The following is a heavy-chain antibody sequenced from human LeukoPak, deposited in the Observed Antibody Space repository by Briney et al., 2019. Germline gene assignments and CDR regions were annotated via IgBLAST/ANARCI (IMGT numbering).Heavy chain of an antibody. Sequence: ASVKVSCKASGYSSTNYGISWVRQAPGQGLEWMGWIHIYRGNTNYAQKFQGRVTMTTDTSTSTVYMEVRGLRSDDTAMYYCARDVGITVADSFDPWGQGTLVAVSS. J-gene: IGHJ5*02. V-gene: IGHV1-18*01. CDR1: GYSSTNYG. CDR3: ARDVGITVADSFDP. CDR2: IHIYRGNT. D-gene: IGHD6-13*01.